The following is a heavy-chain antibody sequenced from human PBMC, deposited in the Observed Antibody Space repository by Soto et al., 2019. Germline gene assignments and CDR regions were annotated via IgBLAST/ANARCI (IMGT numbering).Heavy chain of an antibody. CDR3: ARCSDNLYQLLREEGYNWFDP. V-gene: IGHV1-18*01. Sequence: ASVKVSCKASGYTFTSYGISWVRQAPGQGLEWMGWISAYNGNTNYAQKLQGRVTMTPDTSTSTAYMELRSLGSDDTAVYYCARCSDNLYQLLREEGYNWFDPWGQGTLVTVSS. D-gene: IGHD2-2*01. CDR1: GYTFTSYG. CDR2: ISAYNGNT. J-gene: IGHJ5*02.